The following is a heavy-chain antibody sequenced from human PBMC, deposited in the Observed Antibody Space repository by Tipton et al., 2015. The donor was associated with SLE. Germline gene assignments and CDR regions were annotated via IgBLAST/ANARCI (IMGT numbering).Heavy chain of an antibody. V-gene: IGHV4-39*07. Sequence: TLSLTCTVSGGSISSSSYYWGWIRQPPGKGLEWIGRIYYSGSSYYNPSLKSRVTISVDTSKNQFYLRLSSVTAADTAVYYCARVRDFFDTSAAYSGWFDPWGQGTLVTVSS. CDR2: IYYSGSS. D-gene: IGHD3-22*01. J-gene: IGHJ5*02. CDR1: GGSISSSSYY. CDR3: ARVRDFFDTSAAYSGWFDP.